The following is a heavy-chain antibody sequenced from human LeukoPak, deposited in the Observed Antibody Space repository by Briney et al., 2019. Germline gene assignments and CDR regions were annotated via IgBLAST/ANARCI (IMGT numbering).Heavy chain of an antibody. V-gene: IGHV4-59*01. Sequence: SETLSLTCTVSGGSISSYYWSWIRQPPGKGLEWIGYIYYSGSTNYNPSLKSRVTISVDTSKNQFSLKLSSVTAADTAVYYCATRPDIAATGPGWFDPWGQGTLVTVSS. J-gene: IGHJ5*02. D-gene: IGHD6-13*01. CDR1: GGSISSYY. CDR2: IYYSGST. CDR3: ATRPDIAATGPGWFDP.